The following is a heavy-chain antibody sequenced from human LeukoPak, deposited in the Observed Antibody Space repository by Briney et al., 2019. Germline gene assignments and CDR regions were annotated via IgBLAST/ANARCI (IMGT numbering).Heavy chain of an antibody. CDR1: GFTVSSNY. J-gene: IGHJ4*02. CDR3: AREAFWTRIAAAGREGPRGY. D-gene: IGHD6-13*01. CDR2: IYSGGST. Sequence: GGSLRLSCAASGFTVSSNYMSWVRQAPGKGLEWVSVIYSGGSTYYADSVKGRFTISRDNAKNSLYLQMNSLRAEDTAVYYCAREAFWTRIAAAGREGPRGYWGQGTLVTVSS. V-gene: IGHV3-53*01.